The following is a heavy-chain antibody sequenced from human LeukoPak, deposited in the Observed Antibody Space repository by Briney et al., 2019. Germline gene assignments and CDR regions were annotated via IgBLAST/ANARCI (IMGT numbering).Heavy chain of an antibody. V-gene: IGHV3-11*01. CDR3: ARGYPVVVVAAQFDY. CDR2: ISSSGSTI. D-gene: IGHD2-15*01. CDR1: GFTFSDYY. J-gene: IGHJ4*02. Sequence: GGSLRLSCAASGFTFSDYYMSWIRQAPGKGLEWVSYISSSGSTIYYADSVKGRFTISRDNAKNSLYPQMNSLRAEDTAVYYCARGYPVVVVAAQFDYWGQGTLVTVSS.